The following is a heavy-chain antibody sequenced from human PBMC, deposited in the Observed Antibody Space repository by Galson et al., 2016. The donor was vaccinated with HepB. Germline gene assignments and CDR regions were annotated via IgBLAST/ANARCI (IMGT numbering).Heavy chain of an antibody. Sequence: SLRLSCAASGLPFSDSYLSWIRQAPGMGLEWISYISNTGNTIYYADSVKGRFTISRDNARTSVYLQMDSLRGEDTAVYYCATQLGLIIVPGTFDSWGQGTLVTVSS. CDR1: GLPFSDSY. J-gene: IGHJ4*02. CDR2: ISNTGNTI. V-gene: IGHV3-11*01. CDR3: ATQLGLIIVPGTFDS. D-gene: IGHD2/OR15-2a*01.